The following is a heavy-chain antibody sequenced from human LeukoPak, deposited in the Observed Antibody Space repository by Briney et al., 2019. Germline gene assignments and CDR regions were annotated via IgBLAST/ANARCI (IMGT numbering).Heavy chain of an antibody. D-gene: IGHD2-15*01. CDR3: ARQRREYCSGGSCYPYLDY. V-gene: IGHV4-38-2*02. CDR1: GYSISSAYY. Sequence: SETLSLTCSVSGYSISSAYYWGWIRQPPGKGLEWIGTMYHSGSTNYNPSLKSRVTISVDTSKNQFSLKLSSVTAADTAVYYCARQRREYCSGGSCYPYLDYWGQGTLVTVSS. J-gene: IGHJ4*02. CDR2: MYHSGST.